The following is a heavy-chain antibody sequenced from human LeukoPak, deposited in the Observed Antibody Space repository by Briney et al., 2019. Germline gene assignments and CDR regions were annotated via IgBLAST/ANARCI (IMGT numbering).Heavy chain of an antibody. CDR2: IYDSGRT. CDR1: GGPISSYY. Sequence: PSETLSLTCTVSGGPISSYYWSWIRQSPGKGLEWIGYIYDSGRTKYNPSVESRVTISIDTSKNQFSLNLSSVTAADTAVYYCARTKEWQGGFDIWGQGTMVTVSS. D-gene: IGHD3-3*01. CDR3: ARTKEWQGGFDI. J-gene: IGHJ3*02. V-gene: IGHV4-59*01.